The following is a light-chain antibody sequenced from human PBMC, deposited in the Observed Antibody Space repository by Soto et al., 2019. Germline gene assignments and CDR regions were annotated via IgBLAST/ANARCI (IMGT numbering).Light chain of an antibody. CDR1: SSDVGGHDY. Sequence: QSALTQPASVSGSPGQSITISCTGTSSDVGGHDYVSWYQQHPGKAPKLLIYDVSNRPSGVSTRFSGSKSGNTASLTISGLQAEDEGDYYCTSYTARRLYVFGSGTQLTVL. J-gene: IGLJ6*01. V-gene: IGLV2-14*03. CDR2: DVS. CDR3: TSYTARRLYV.